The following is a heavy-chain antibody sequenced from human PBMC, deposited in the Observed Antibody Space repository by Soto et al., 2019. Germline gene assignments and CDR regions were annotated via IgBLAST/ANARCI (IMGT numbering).Heavy chain of an antibody. V-gene: IGHV4-59*12. J-gene: IGHJ4*02. CDR1: NGSISGFY. CDR3: VRVGVGIGNHFDS. D-gene: IGHD1-26*01. Sequence: SETLSLTCSVSNGSISGFYWTWIRQPPGKILEWIGYIHYSGRTDYNPSLTGRATMSVDTSKNQFSLNLKSITAADTAVYYCVRVGVGIGNHFDSWGRGTLVTVSS. CDR2: IHYSGRT.